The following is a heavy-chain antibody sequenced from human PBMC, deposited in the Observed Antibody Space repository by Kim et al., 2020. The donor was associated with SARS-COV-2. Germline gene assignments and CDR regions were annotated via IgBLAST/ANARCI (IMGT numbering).Heavy chain of an antibody. V-gene: IGHV1-69*13. J-gene: IGHJ4*02. CDR2: IIPIFGTA. CDR1: GGTFSSYA. D-gene: IGHD3-22*01. CDR3: ARVPYDSSGYLEQLFDY. Sequence: SVKVSCKASGGTFSSYAISWVRQAPGQGLEWMGGIIPIFGTANYAQKFQGRVTITADESTSTAYMELSSLRSEDTAVYYCARVPYDSSGYLEQLFDYWGQGTLVTVSS.